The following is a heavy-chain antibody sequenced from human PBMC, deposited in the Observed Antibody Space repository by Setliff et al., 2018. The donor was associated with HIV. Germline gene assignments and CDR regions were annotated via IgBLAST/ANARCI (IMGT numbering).Heavy chain of an antibody. CDR2: INPSGGST. CDR3: ARNGGDSSGYYYAEN. Sequence: APVKVSCKASGYTFTSSLIHWMRQAPGQGLEWMGIINPSGGSTGFAQKFQGRVTMTRDTSTNTVYMEVRSLRSEDTAVYYCARNGGDSSGYYYAENWGQGTLVTVSS. J-gene: IGHJ4*02. D-gene: IGHD3-22*01. CDR1: GYTFTSSL. V-gene: IGHV1-46*01.